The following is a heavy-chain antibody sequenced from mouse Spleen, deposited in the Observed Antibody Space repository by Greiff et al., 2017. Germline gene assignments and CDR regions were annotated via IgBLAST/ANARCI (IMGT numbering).Heavy chain of an antibody. D-gene: IGHD1-1*01. CDR2: IYPGDGDT. CDR1: GYAFSSSW. J-gene: IGHJ2*01. Sequence: VKLQESGPELVKPGASVKISCKASGYAFSSSWMNWVKQRPGKGLEWIGRIYPGDGDTNYNGKFKGKATLTADKSSSTAYMQLSSLTSEDSAVYFCARKGYGSSWDYWGQGTTLTVSS. V-gene: IGHV1-82*01. CDR3: ARKGYGSSWDY.